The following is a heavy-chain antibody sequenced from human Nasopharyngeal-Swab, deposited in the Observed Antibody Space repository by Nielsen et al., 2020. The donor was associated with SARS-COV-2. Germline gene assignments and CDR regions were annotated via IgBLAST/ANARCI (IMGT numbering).Heavy chain of an antibody. CDR2: ISNDGSNK. Sequence: GESLKISCAASGFTFSTYAMHWVRQAPGKGLEWVTLISNDGSNKYYRDSVKGRFTISRDNSRNTLFLQMNSLRPEDTAVYYCAKAQGIRYGLDVWGHGTTVTVSS. V-gene: IGHV3-30*18. CDR3: AKAQGIRYGLDV. CDR1: GFTFSTYA. J-gene: IGHJ6*02.